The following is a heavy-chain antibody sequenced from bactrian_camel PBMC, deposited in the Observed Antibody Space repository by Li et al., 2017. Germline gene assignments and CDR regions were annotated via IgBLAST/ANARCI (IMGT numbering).Heavy chain of an antibody. V-gene: IGHV3S1*01. D-gene: IGHD2*01. CDR3: AARGPYCYTKLSVRDFTY. Sequence: HVQLVESGGGSVQAGGSLRLSCRASGYKFPDACMGWFRQAPGKEREGVAIIQPFSDAKYYADSVKGRFTISQDPTKNAVYLQMDSLKPEDTAMYYCAARGPYCYTKLSVRDFTYWGQGTQVTVS. J-gene: IGHJ6*01. CDR1: GYKFPDAC. CDR2: IQPFSDAK.